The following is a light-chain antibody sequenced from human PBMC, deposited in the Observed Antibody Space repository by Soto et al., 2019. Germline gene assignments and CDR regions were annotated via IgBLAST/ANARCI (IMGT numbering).Light chain of an antibody. Sequence: SPSTLSASIGDRVTITCRASQSISSWLAWYQQKPGRAPKLLIYKSSILESGVPSRFSGSGSGTEFTLTISSLQPDDFATYYCQQFNTSPWTFGQGSNVDVK. CDR1: QSISSW. J-gene: IGKJ1*01. V-gene: IGKV1-5*03. CDR2: KSS. CDR3: QQFNTSPWT.